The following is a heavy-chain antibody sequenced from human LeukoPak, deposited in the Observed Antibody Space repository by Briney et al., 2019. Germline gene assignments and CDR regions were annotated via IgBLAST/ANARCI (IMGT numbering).Heavy chain of an antibody. Sequence: PGGSLRLSCAASGFTFSNYWMHWVRQAPGKGLVWVSRIKTDGSSTSYADAAKGRFTISRDNAKNTVYLRMNSPRAEDTAVYYCGRDPFGSGSFWGQGALVTVSS. J-gene: IGHJ4*02. CDR1: GFTFSNYW. D-gene: IGHD3-10*01. CDR3: GRDPFGSGSF. CDR2: IKTDGSST. V-gene: IGHV3-74*01.